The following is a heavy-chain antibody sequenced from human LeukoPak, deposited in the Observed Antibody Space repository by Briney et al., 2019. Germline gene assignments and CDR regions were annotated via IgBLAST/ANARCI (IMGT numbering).Heavy chain of an antibody. Sequence: PVRCMIVSCAKTVLSGRSLYISWVRHVQKKRLEWVSLIRGSGETFYADSAKGRFIISRDDSKNTVYLQMNSLRVEDTAVYFCVRDRAATQDWVEFDPWGQGTLVTVSS. D-gene: IGHD2-15*01. CDR2: IRGSGET. CDR1: VLSGRSLY. V-gene: IGHV3-66*03. CDR3: VRDRAATQDWVEFDP. J-gene: IGHJ5*02.